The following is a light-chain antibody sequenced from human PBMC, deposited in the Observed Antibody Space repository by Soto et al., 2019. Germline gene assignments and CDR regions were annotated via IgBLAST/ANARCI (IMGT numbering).Light chain of an antibody. J-gene: IGLJ1*01. CDR1: SSDVGSYNL. CDR2: EGT. Sequence: QSALTQPASVSASPGQSITIPCTGTSSDVGSYNLVSWFQRHPGKVHKLLIYEGTKRPSGLSDRFSGSKSGNTASLTISGLQAEDEADYYCYSYAGENLDVFGPWTKGTVL. V-gene: IGLV2-23*01. CDR3: YSYAGENLDV.